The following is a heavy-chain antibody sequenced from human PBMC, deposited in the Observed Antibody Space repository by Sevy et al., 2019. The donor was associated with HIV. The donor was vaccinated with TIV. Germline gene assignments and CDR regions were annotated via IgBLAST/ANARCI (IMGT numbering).Heavy chain of an antibody. CDR1: GYTFTSYG. Sequence: ASVKVSCKASGYTFTSYGISWVRQAPGQGLEWMGWISAYNGNTNYAQKLQGRVTMTTDTSTSTAYMELRSLRSDDTAVYYCARGGDYGDYYYYYGMDVWGQRTTVTGSS. V-gene: IGHV1-18*01. CDR3: ARGGDYGDYYYYYGMDV. D-gene: IGHD4-17*01. CDR2: ISAYNGNT. J-gene: IGHJ6*02.